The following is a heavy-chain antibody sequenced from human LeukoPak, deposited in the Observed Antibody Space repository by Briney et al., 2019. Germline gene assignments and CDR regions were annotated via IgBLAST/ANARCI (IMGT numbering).Heavy chain of an antibody. J-gene: IGHJ4*02. CDR2: INPNSGDT. CDR1: GFTFTDYY. CDR3: ARAGNSGSLDY. Sequence: ASVKVSCKASGFTFTDYYMHWVRQAPGQGLEWMGWINPNSGDTNSAQKFQNRVTMTRDTSISTAYMELSRLRSDDTAVYYCARAGNSGSLDYWDQGTLVTVSS. D-gene: IGHD1-26*01. V-gene: IGHV1-2*02.